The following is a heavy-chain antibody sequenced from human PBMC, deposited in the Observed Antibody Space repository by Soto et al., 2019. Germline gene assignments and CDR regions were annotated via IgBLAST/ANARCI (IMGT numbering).Heavy chain of an antibody. CDR2: ISGGSRSI. CDR1: GFTFSTYS. J-gene: IGHJ3*02. D-gene: IGHD2-2*01. CDR3: ARDQRNARTNDAFDI. V-gene: IGHV3-48*02. Sequence: GGSLRLSCAASGFTFSTYSMNWVRQAPGKGLEWVSYISGGSRSIYYADSVKGRFTISRDNAKSSLYLQMNGLRDGDTGVYYCARDQRNARTNDAFDIWGQGTMVTVSS.